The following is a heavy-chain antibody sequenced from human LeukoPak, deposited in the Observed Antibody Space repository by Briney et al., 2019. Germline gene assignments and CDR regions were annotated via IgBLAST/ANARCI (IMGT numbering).Heavy chain of an antibody. CDR3: ASHVGYCSSTSCYTAYFDL. V-gene: IGHV4-61*02. J-gene: IGHJ2*01. D-gene: IGHD2-2*02. CDR1: RGSISSGSYY. Sequence: SETLSLTCTVSRGSISSGSYYWNWIRQPAGKGLEWIGRIYTSGSTNYNPSLKSRVTMSVDTSKNQFSLKLSSVTAADTAVYYCASHVGYCSSTSCYTAYFDLWGRGTLVTVSS. CDR2: IYTSGST.